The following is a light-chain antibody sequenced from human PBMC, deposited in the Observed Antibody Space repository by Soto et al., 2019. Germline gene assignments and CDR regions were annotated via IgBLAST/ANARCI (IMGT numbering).Light chain of an antibody. CDR1: SSDVGGYNY. V-gene: IGLV2-8*01. CDR3: NSYAGSNNVI. Sequence: QSALTQPPSASGSPGQSVAISCTGTSSDVGGYNYVSWYQQFPGKAPKLIIYEVSKWPSGVPDRFSGSKSGNTASLTVSGLQADDEADYYCNSYAGSNNVIFGGGTQLTVL. J-gene: IGLJ2*01. CDR2: EVS.